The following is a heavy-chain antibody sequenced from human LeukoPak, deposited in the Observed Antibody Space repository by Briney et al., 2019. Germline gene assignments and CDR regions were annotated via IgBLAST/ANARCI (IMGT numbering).Heavy chain of an antibody. CDR2: INPNSGGT. D-gene: IGHD1-20*01. Sequence: GALVKVSCTASGYTFTGYYMHWVRQAPGQGLEWMGWINPNSGGTNYAQKFQGWVTMTRDTSISTAYMELSRLRSDDTAVYYCARGVTGPSGAFDIWGQGTMVTVSS. CDR3: ARGVTGPSGAFDI. J-gene: IGHJ3*02. CDR1: GYTFTGYY. V-gene: IGHV1-2*04.